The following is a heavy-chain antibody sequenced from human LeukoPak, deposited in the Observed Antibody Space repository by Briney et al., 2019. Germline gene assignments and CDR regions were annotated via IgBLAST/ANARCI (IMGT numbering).Heavy chain of an antibody. CDR1: GFTFSSYG. D-gene: IGHD1-26*01. J-gene: IGHJ4*02. CDR3: AKGTVGAYEIDY. Sequence: PGGSLSLSCAASGFTFSSYGLHCVRQAPGRGLEGVAFIRYDGNNKYYADSVKGRFTISRDNSKNTLYLQMNSLRTEDTAVYYCAKGTVGAYEIDYWGQGTLVTVSS. V-gene: IGHV3-30*02. CDR2: IRYDGNNK.